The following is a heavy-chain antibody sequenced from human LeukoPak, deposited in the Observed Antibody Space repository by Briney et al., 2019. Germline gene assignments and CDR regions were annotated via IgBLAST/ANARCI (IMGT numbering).Heavy chain of an antibody. J-gene: IGHJ4*02. D-gene: IGHD4-23*01. CDR2: ISSSSSYI. V-gene: IGHV3-21*01. Sequence: PGGSVRLSCAASGFTFSSYSMNWVRQAPGKGLEWVSSISSSSSYIYYADSVKGRFTISRDNAKNSLYLQMNSLRAEDTAVYYCARDRVDGGTVDYWGQGTLVTVSS. CDR3: ARDRVDGGTVDY. CDR1: GFTFSSYS.